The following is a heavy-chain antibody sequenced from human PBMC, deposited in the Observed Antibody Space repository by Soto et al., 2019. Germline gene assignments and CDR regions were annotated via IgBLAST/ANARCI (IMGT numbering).Heavy chain of an antibody. CDR2: ICAYKGNT. V-gene: IGHV1-18*04. CDR1: GYTFTSYG. D-gene: IGHD2-2*02. CDR3: ARDCEVVPAAILGWFEP. J-gene: IGHJ5*02. Sequence: QVQLGRSGAEVKKPGAPVKVSCRASGYTFTSYGLLWGRQAPGLRLQWRGWICAYKGNTTIPRKLQGRETITTDNATSTAYMELRGLRSDFSAVYSCARDCEVVPAAILGWFEPWDQGTLVTVS.